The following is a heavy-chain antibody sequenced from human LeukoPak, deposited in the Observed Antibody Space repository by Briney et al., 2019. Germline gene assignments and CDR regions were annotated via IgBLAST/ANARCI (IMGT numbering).Heavy chain of an antibody. CDR1: GFTFSSYS. Sequence: GGSLRLSCAASGFTFSSYSMNWVRQAPGKGLEWVSSISSSSSYIYYADSVKGRFTISRDNAKNSLYLQMNSLRAEDTAVYYCAKGKRASLSANSYYFDYWGQGTLVTVSS. V-gene: IGHV3-21*01. CDR2: ISSSSSYI. J-gene: IGHJ4*02. D-gene: IGHD4/OR15-4a*01. CDR3: AKGKRASLSANSYYFDY.